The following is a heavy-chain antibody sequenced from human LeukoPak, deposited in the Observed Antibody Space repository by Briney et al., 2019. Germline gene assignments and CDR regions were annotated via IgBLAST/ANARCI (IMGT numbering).Heavy chain of an antibody. CDR2: ISWNSGSI. Sequence: GRSLRLSCAASGFTFDDYAMHWVRQAPGKGLEWVSGISWNSGSIGYADSVKDRFTISRDNAKNSLYLQMNSLRAEDTALYYCAGKGITGTSGWFDPWGQGTLVTVSS. CDR1: GFTFDDYA. J-gene: IGHJ5*02. V-gene: IGHV3-9*01. CDR3: AGKGITGTSGWFDP. D-gene: IGHD1-7*01.